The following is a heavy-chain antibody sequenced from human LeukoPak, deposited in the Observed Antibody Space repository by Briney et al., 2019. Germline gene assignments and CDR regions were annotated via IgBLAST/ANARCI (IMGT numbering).Heavy chain of an antibody. Sequence: SVKVSCKASGGTFSSYAISWVRQAPGQGLEWMGGIIPIFGTANYAQKFQGRVTITADESTSTAYMELSSLRSEDTAVYYCARDSRPYSSSWYDFVYYHYYGMDVWGQGTTVTVSS. CDR1: GGTFSSYA. CDR3: ARDSRPYSSSWYDFVYYHYYGMDV. V-gene: IGHV1-69*13. CDR2: IIPIFGTA. J-gene: IGHJ6*02. D-gene: IGHD6-13*01.